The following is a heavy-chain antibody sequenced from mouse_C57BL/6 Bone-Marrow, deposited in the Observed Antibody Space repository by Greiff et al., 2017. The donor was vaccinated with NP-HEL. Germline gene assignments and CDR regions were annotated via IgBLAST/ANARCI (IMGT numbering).Heavy chain of an antibody. J-gene: IGHJ3*01. CDR3: ARGTGTPY. CDR1: GYTFTSYW. D-gene: IGHD4-1*01. Sequence: QVQLQQSGAELVMPGASVKLSCKASGYTFTSYWMHWVKQRPGQGLEWIGEIDPSDSYTNYNQKFKGKSTLTVDKSSSTAYMQLSSLTSEDSAVYYCARGTGTPYWGQGTLVTVSA. CDR2: IDPSDSYT. V-gene: IGHV1-69*01.